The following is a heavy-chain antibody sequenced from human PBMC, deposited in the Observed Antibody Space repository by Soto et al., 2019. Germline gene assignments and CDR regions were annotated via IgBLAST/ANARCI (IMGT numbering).Heavy chain of an antibody. Sequence: LRLSCAASGFTFSSYSMNWVRQAPGKGLEWVSSISSSSSYIYYADSVKGRFTISRDNAKNSLYLQMNSLRAEDTAVYYCARVFGFGVTYYYYGMDVWGQGTTVTVSS. CDR2: ISSSSSYI. V-gene: IGHV3-21*01. CDR3: ARVFGFGVTYYYYGMDV. J-gene: IGHJ6*02. D-gene: IGHD3-10*01. CDR1: GFTFSSYS.